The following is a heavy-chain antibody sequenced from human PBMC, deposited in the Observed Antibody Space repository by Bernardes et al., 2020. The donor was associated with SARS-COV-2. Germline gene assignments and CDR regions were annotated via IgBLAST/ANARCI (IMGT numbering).Heavy chain of an antibody. CDR2: INPNSGGT. D-gene: IGHD3-3*01. Sequence: ASVKVSGKASGYTFTGYYMHWVRQAPGQGLEWMGWINPNSGGTNYAQKFQGRVTMTRDTSISTAYMELSRLRSDDTAVYYCARDPIGIITIFGALSGGWFDPWGQGTLVTVSS. CDR3: ARDPIGIITIFGALSGGWFDP. CDR1: GYTFTGYY. J-gene: IGHJ5*02. V-gene: IGHV1-2*02.